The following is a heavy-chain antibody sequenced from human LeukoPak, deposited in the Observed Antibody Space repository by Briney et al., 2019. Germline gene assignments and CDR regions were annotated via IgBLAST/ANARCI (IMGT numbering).Heavy chain of an antibody. V-gene: IGHV3-74*01. CDR3: TTGPDYYGSGSYYPEYYFDY. CDR2: INSDGSST. CDR1: GFTFSSYW. Sequence: PGGSQRLSCAASGFTFSSYWMHWVRQAPGKGLVWVSRINSDGSSTSYADSVKGRFTISRDNAKNTLYLQMNSLKTEDTAVYYCTTGPDYYGSGSYYPEYYFDYWGQGTLATVSS. D-gene: IGHD3-10*01. J-gene: IGHJ4*02.